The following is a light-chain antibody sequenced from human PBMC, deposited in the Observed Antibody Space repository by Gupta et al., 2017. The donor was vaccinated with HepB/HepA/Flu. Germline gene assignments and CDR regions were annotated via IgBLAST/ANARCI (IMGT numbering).Light chain of an antibody. Sequence: VLPPSPATLSLSPEERATLSCRASQSVSSYLAWYQQKPVQAPRLLIDDASNRATGIPASCSGRGSRKDVTITISTVETEDGADYYWQKSRHGPPTFGGGTKVDIK. CDR1: QSVSSY. CDR2: DAS. V-gene: IGKV3-11*01. J-gene: IGKJ4*01. CDR3: QKSRHGPPT.